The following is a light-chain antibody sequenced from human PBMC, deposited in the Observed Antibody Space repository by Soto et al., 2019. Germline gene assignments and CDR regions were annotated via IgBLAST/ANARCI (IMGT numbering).Light chain of an antibody. CDR1: TSEIRTYKF. Sequence: QSALTQPASVSGSPGQSITISCTGTTSEIRTYKFVSWYQQHPGIAPKLMIYEVSERPSGVSNRFSGSKSGNTASLTISGFQAEDEADYYCCSHAGSHVIFGGGTKVTVL. V-gene: IGLV2-23*02. CDR3: CSHAGSHVI. CDR2: EVS. J-gene: IGLJ2*01.